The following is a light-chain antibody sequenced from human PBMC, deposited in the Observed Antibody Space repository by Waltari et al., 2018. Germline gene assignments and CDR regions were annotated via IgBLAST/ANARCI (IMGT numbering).Light chain of an antibody. J-gene: IGLJ1*01. CDR1: SSDVGSYNI. V-gene: IGLV2-23*02. CDR2: EVS. Sequence: QSALTQPVSVSGSPGQSITISCTGTSSDVGSYNIVTWYQQHPGKAPKLMIYEVSKRPSGVSNRFSGSKSGNTASLTISGLQAEDEADYYCCSYAGSSTSVFGTGTKVTVL. CDR3: CSYAGSSTSV.